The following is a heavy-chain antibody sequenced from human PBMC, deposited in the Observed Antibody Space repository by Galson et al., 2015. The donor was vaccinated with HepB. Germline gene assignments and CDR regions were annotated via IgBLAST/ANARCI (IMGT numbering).Heavy chain of an antibody. Sequence: LSLTCTVSGGSISSGGYYWSWIRQHPGKGLEWIGYIYYSGSTYYNPSLKSRVTISVDTSKNQFSLKLSSVTAADTAVYYCAKTMTTVVTRYDAFDIWGQGTMVTVSS. V-gene: IGHV4-31*03. D-gene: IGHD4-23*01. CDR3: AKTMTTVVTRYDAFDI. CDR1: GGSISSGGYY. J-gene: IGHJ3*02. CDR2: IYYSGST.